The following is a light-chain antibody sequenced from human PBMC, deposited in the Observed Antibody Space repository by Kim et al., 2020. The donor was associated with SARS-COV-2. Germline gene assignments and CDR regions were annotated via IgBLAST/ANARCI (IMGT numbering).Light chain of an antibody. CDR2: QDS. CDR3: QAWDSSTLWV. J-gene: IGLJ3*02. Sequence: VSPGQTASITCSGDKLGDKYACWYQQKPGQTPVLVSYQDSKRPSGVPERFSGSNSGNTATLTISGTQAMDEADYYCQAWDSSTLWVFGGGTQLTVL. CDR1: KLGDKY. V-gene: IGLV3-1*01.